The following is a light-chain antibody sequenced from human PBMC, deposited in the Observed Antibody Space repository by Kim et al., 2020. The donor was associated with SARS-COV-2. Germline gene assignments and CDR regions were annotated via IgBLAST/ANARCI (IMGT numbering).Light chain of an antibody. J-gene: IGLJ1*01. CDR2: GKN. CDR3: NSRDNTGSHLYV. Sequence: GQTVRITCQGDSLRTYYASWYQQKPGQAPVLVIYGKNSRPSGIPDRFSGSNSGNTASLTITGAQAEDEGDYFCNSRDNTGSHLYVFGPGTKVTVL. V-gene: IGLV3-19*01. CDR1: SLRTYY.